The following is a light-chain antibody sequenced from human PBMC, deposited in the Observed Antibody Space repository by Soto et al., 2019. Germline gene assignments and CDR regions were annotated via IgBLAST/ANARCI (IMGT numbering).Light chain of an antibody. J-gene: IGKJ1*01. V-gene: IGKV1-5*03. Sequence: DIQMTPSPSPLSASVGDRVTITCRASQDIGTWLAWYQQKPEKAPKVLIYRASHLESGVPSRFSASGSGTEFSLTINSLQADDFATYYCQQYHIYSWTFGQGTKVDIK. CDR1: QDIGTW. CDR2: RAS. CDR3: QQYHIYSWT.